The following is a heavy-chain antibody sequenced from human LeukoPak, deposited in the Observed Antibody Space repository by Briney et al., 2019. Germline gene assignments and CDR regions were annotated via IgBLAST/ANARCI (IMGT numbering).Heavy chain of an antibody. D-gene: IGHD1-26*01. CDR1: GFTFNTYA. V-gene: IGHV3-23*01. CDR2: ISGSGGTT. Sequence: PGGSLRVSCSASGFTFNTYAMSWVRQAPGKGLEWVSSISGSGGTTYYADSVKGRFTISRDNSKNTAYLQMNSLRAEDTAVYYCAKDRGGNFYDAFDVWGQGTMVTVS. CDR3: AKDRGGNFYDAFDV. J-gene: IGHJ3*01.